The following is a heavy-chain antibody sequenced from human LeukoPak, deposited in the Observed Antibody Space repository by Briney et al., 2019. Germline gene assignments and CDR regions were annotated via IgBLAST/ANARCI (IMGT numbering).Heavy chain of an antibody. CDR1: GFTFSSYA. V-gene: IGHV3-30-3*01. Sequence: GGSLRLSCAASGFTFSSYAMHWDRQAPGKGLEWVAVISYDGSNKYYADSVKGRFTISRDNSKNTLYLQMNSLRAEDTAVYYCASRLGYYDSSGYYYVPYYYYGMDVWGQGTTVTVSS. J-gene: IGHJ6*02. D-gene: IGHD3-22*01. CDR2: ISYDGSNK. CDR3: ASRLGYYDSSGYYYVPYYYYGMDV.